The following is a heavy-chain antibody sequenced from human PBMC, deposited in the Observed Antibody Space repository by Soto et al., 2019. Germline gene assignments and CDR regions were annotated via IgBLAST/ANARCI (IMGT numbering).Heavy chain of an antibody. D-gene: IGHD3-22*01. CDR1: GGTPSNSA. V-gene: IGHV1-69*01. Sequence: QVHLLLQSGAEVKKPGSSVKVSCKASGGTPSNSAISWVRQAPGQGLEWMRGIIPVFGLVKYAQNFQGRVTITADESTNTAYMELSSLRPEDTAVYYCARGRIVVVGSRAYYGMDVWGQGTTVTVSS. CDR2: IIPVFGLV. CDR3: ARGRIVVVGSRAYYGMDV. J-gene: IGHJ6*02.